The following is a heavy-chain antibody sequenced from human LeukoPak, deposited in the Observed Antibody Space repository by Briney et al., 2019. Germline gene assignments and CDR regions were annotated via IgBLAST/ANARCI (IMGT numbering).Heavy chain of an antibody. CDR2: IYYSGSA. V-gene: IGHV4-31*03. D-gene: IGHD4-17*01. J-gene: IGHJ5*02. CDR1: GGSISSGGYY. Sequence: SQTLSLTCTVSGGSISSGGYYWSWIRQHPGKGLEWIGYIYYSGSAYYNPSLKSRVTISVDTSKNQFSLKLSSVTAADTAVYYCARDDYGDQSGRFDPWGQGTLVTVSS. CDR3: ARDDYGDQSGRFDP.